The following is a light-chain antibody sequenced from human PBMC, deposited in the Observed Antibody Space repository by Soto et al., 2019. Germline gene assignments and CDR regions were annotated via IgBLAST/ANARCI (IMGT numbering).Light chain of an antibody. CDR3: AAWDDSLSGVV. Sequence: NFMLTQPHSVSESPGKTVTISCTRSSGSIASNFVQWYQQRPGSAPTTVIYEDNQRPSGVPDRFSGSKSGTSASLAISGLRSEDEADYYCAAWDDSLSGVVFGGGTKLTVL. J-gene: IGLJ2*01. CDR2: EDN. CDR1: SGSIASNF. V-gene: IGLV6-57*04.